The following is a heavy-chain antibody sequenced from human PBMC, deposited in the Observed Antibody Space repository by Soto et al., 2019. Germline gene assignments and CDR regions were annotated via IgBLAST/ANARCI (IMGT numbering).Heavy chain of an antibody. V-gene: IGHV1-69*13. CDR3: ARYYDFWSGYYGDYYYYGMDV. J-gene: IGHJ6*02. D-gene: IGHD3-3*01. CDR2: IIPIFGTA. CDR1: GGTFSSYA. Sequence: SVKVSCKASGGTFSSYAISWVRQAPGQGLEWMGGIIPIFGTATYAQKFQGRVTITADESTSTAYMELSSLRSEDTAVYYCARYYDFWSGYYGDYYYYGMDVWGQGTTVTVS.